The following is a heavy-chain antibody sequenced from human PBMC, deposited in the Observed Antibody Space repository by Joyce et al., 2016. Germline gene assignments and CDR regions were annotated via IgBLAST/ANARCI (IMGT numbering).Heavy chain of an antibody. V-gene: IGHV4-31*03. D-gene: IGHD3-3*01. CDR1: GGSINTDGYY. CDR2: IYYTGRT. Sequence: QVQLQESGPGLVKPSQTLSLTCTVSGGSINTDGYYWSWIRQHPGKGLEWIGYIYYTGRTYYIPSLKIRLAISVDTSKNQFSLRLSSVTAADTAVYYCARAAFWSGHYDYWGQGTLVTVSS. J-gene: IGHJ4*02. CDR3: ARAAFWSGHYDY.